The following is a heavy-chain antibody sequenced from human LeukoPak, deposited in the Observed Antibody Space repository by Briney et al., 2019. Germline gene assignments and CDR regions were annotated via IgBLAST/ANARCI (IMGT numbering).Heavy chain of an antibody. CDR2: IKQDGSEK. CDR3: ARVRSSGWYRGEGYFDY. D-gene: IGHD6-19*01. CDR1: GFTFSSYW. J-gene: IGHJ4*02. Sequence: PGGSLRLSCAASGFTFSSYWMSWVRQAPGKGLEWVANIKQDGSEKYYVDSVKGRFTISRDNAKNSLYLQMNSLRAEDTAVYYCARVRSSGWYRGEGYFDYWGQGTLVTVSS. V-gene: IGHV3-7*01.